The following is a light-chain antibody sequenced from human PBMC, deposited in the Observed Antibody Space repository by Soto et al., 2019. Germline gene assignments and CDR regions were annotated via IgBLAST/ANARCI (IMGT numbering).Light chain of an antibody. V-gene: IGLV2-14*01. J-gene: IGLJ2*01. Sequence: QSVLTQPASVSGSPGQSITISCTGTSSDVGGYNYVSWYKQHPAKAPKLTSYDVSNRASGVSNRFSGSKSGNTASLTISGLQAEDEADYYCSSYTSSSTVVFGGGTKLTVL. CDR1: SSDVGGYNY. CDR3: SSYTSSSTVV. CDR2: DVS.